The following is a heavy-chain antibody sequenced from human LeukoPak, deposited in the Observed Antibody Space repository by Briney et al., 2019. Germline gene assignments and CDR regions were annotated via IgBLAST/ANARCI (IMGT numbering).Heavy chain of an antibody. Sequence: SETLSLTCTVSGGSISSGNYYWSWIRRPAGKGLEWIGCMSSSGITNYNASLKSRVTISVDTSKNQCSLNLSSVTAADTAVYYCARDSVAATAYDYWGQGTLVTVSS. V-gene: IGHV4-61*02. CDR1: GGSISSGNYY. CDR2: MSSSGIT. J-gene: IGHJ4*02. D-gene: IGHD6-25*01. CDR3: ARDSVAATAYDY.